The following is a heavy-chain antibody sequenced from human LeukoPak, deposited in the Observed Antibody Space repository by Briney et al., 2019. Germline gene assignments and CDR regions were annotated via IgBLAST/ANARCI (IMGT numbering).Heavy chain of an antibody. V-gene: IGHV3-30-3*01. CDR1: GFTFSSYA. D-gene: IGHD2/OR15-2a*01. J-gene: IGHJ4*02. CDR2: ISYDGSNK. CDR3: ARIYHGDY. Sequence: GGSLRLSCAASGFTFSSYAMHWVRQAPGKGLEWVAVISYDGSNKYYADSVKGRFTISRDNSKNTLYLQMNSLRAEDTAVYYCARIYHGDYWGQGTLVTVSS.